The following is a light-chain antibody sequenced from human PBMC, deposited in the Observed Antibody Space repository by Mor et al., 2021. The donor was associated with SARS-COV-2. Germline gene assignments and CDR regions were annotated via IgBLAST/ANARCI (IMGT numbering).Light chain of an antibody. V-gene: IGLV2-14*01. CDR3: SSYTSRTNWV. J-gene: IGLJ3*02. Sequence: CTGTSSDVGRDNFVSWYQQHPGKAPKLMIYEVSNRPSGLSSRFSGSKSGNTASLTIAGLQAEDEADYHCSSYTSRTNWVFGG. CDR1: SSDVGRDNF. CDR2: EVS.